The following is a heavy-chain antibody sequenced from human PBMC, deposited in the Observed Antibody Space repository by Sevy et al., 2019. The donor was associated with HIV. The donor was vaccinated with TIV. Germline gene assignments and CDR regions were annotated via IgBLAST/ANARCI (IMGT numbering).Heavy chain of an antibody. CDR3: ARDTNYYGSGLNDAFDI. D-gene: IGHD3-10*01. J-gene: IGHJ3*02. CDR1: GFTFSSYG. Sequence: GGSLRLSCAASGFTFSSYGMHWVRQAPGKGLEWVAVIWYDGSNKYYADSVKGRFTISRDNSKNTLYLQMNSLRAEDTAVYYCARDTNYYGSGLNDAFDIWGQRTMVTVSS. V-gene: IGHV3-33*01. CDR2: IWYDGSNK.